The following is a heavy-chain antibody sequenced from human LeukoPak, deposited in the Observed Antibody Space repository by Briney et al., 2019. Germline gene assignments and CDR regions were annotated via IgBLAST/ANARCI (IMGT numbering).Heavy chain of an antibody. V-gene: IGHV3-30*04. CDR3: AREGHYYYMDV. J-gene: IGHJ6*03. CDR1: GFTFSDYA. Sequence: GRSLRLSCAASGFTFSDYAMHWVRQAPGKGLEWVAIISYDGSNKYYADSVKGRFTISRDNAKNSLYLQMNSLRAEDTALYYCAREGHYYYMDVWGKGTTVTVSS. CDR2: ISYDGSNK.